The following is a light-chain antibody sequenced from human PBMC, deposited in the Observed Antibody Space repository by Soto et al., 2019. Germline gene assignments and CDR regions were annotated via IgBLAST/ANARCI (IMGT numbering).Light chain of an antibody. CDR3: QQCAHSPLT. Sequence: EIVLTQSPGTLSLSPGERATLSCRASQSVYNNYLAWFQQKPGQAPRLLIDDASRRATGIPDRFSGSGSGTDFTLTISRLEPEDFAVYYCQQCAHSPLTFGGGTKVEIK. V-gene: IGKV3-20*01. CDR1: QSVYNNY. J-gene: IGKJ4*01. CDR2: DAS.